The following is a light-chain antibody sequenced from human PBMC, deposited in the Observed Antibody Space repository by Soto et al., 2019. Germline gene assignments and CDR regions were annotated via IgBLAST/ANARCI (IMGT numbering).Light chain of an antibody. J-gene: IGKJ5*01. Sequence: EIVMTQSPATLSVSPGERATLSCRASQSISNKVGWYQQKPGQAPRLLIYGASTRATDVPPRFSGSGSGTEFTLTISSLQSEDFAVYYCQQYNIWSSITFGQGTRLEIK. CDR3: QQYNIWSSIT. CDR2: GAS. V-gene: IGKV3-15*01. CDR1: QSISNK.